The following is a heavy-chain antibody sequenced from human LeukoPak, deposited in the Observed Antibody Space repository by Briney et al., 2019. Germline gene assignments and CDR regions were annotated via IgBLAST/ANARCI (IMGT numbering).Heavy chain of an antibody. V-gene: IGHV3-74*01. CDR1: GFTLSTYW. CDR3: SKEVYGGGSDY. D-gene: IGHD4/OR15-4a*01. J-gene: IGHJ4*02. Sequence: GRSLRLSCAASGFTLSTYWMHGVREARGRGLVWVSRINRDGSSTGYADYVKGRFTISRDNAKNTLYLQMDSLRAEDTAVYYCSKEVYGGGSDYWGQGTLVTVSS. CDR2: INRDGSST.